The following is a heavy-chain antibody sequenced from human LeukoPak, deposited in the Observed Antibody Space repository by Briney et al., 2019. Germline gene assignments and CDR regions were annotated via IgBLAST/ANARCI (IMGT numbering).Heavy chain of an antibody. CDR3: ARSVEGYCSGGSCYSYYYYMDV. J-gene: IGHJ6*03. Sequence: SETLSLTCTVSGGSISSYYWSWIRQPPGKGLEWIGYIYYSGSTNCNPSLKSRVTISVDTSKNLFSLKLSSVTAADTAVYYCARSVEGYCSGGSCYSYYYYMDVWGKGTTVTVSS. V-gene: IGHV4-59*01. CDR1: GGSISSYY. CDR2: IYYSGST. D-gene: IGHD2-15*01.